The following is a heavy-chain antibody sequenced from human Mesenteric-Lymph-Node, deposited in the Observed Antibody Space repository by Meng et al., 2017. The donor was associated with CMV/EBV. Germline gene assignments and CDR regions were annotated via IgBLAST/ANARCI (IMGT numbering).Heavy chain of an antibody. Sequence: GGSLRLSCAASGFTFMNAWLSWVRQAPGKGLEWVGRIRSNNDGGTTDDAAPVKGRFTISRDDSKNMLYLQMNSLETEDTAVYYCTRGFPVGGDGMDVWGQGTTVTVSS. J-gene: IGHJ6*02. D-gene: IGHD1-26*01. V-gene: IGHV3-15*01. CDR2: IRSNNDGGTT. CDR3: TRGFPVGGDGMDV. CDR1: GFTFMNAW.